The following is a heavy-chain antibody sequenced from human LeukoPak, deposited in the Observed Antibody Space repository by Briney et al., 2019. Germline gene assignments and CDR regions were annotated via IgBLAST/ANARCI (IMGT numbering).Heavy chain of an antibody. V-gene: IGHV1-2*02. Sequence: ASVKVSCKASGYTFTSYDINWVRQATGQGLEWMGWINPNSGGTNYAQKFQGRVTMTRDTSISTAYMELSRLRSDDTAVYYCARGRNGLVYWGQGTLVTVSS. D-gene: IGHD1-1*01. CDR2: INPNSGGT. J-gene: IGHJ4*02. CDR1: GYTFTSYD. CDR3: ARGRNGLVY.